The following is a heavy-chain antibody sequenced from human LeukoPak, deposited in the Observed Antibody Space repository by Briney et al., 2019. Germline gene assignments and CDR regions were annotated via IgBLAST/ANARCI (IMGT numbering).Heavy chain of an antibody. Sequence: SETLSLTCSVSGGSISSSSYYWGWIRQPPGKGLEWIGSIYYSGSTYYNPSLKSRVTISVDTSKNQFSLKLSSVTAADTAVYYCARDDYDWNIDRYYYMDVRGKGTTVTVSS. CDR2: IYYSGST. CDR1: GGSISSSSYY. J-gene: IGHJ6*03. CDR3: ARDDYDWNIDRYYYMDV. D-gene: IGHD1-1*01. V-gene: IGHV4-39*07.